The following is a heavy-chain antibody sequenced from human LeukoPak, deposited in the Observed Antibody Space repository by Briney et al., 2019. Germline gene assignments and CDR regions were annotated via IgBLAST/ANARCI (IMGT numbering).Heavy chain of an antibody. Sequence: PGGSLRLSCAASGFTVSSNYMSWVRQAPGKGLEWVSVIYSGGSTYYADSVKGRFTISRDNSKNTLYLQMNSLRAEDTAVYYCAREGYDSSGYYQRYYYYYMDVWGKGTTVTVSS. D-gene: IGHD3-22*01. CDR1: GFTVSSNY. CDR2: IYSGGST. CDR3: AREGYDSSGYYQRYYYYYMDV. J-gene: IGHJ6*03. V-gene: IGHV3-53*01.